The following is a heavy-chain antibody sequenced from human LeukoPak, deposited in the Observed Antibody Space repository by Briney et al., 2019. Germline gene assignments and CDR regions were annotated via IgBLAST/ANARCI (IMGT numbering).Heavy chain of an antibody. D-gene: IGHD2-15*01. J-gene: IGHJ6*02. V-gene: IGHV3-7*04. CDR3: ARDQTIVVVPAALGYCSGGSCYGRYYYYGMDV. CDR2: IKQDGSEK. Sequence: PGGSLRLSCAASGFTFSSYWMSWVRQAPGKGLEWVANIKQDGSEKYYMDSVKGRFTISRDNAKNSLYLQMNSLRAEDTAVYYCARDQTIVVVPAALGYCSGGSCYGRYYYYGMDVWGQGTTVTVSS. CDR1: GFTFSSYW.